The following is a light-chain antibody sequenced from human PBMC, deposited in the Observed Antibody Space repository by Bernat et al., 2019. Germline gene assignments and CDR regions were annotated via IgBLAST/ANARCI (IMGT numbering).Light chain of an antibody. CDR1: QGVSSY. CDR2: AAS. CDR3: QQYYSYPWT. J-gene: IGKJ1*01. Sequence: AIRMTQSPSSFSASTGDRVAITCRASQGVSSYLAWYQQKPGKAPKLLMYAASTLQSGVPSRFSGSGYGTDFTLTISCLQSEDFATYYCQQYYSYPWTFGQGTKVEIK. V-gene: IGKV1-8*01.